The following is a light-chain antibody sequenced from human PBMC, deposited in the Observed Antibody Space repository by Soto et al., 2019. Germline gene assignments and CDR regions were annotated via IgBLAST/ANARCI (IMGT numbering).Light chain of an antibody. CDR3: QTWATVPDWV. J-gene: IGLJ3*02. V-gene: IGLV4-69*01. CDR1: SGHSTYA. CDR2: LDSDGSH. Sequence: QPVLTQSPSASASLGASVKLTCTLSSGHSTYAIAWHQQRPEKGPRYLMKLDSDGSHSKGDGIPDRFSGSSSGAERYLTISSLQSEDEADYYCQTWATVPDWVFGGGTKLTVL.